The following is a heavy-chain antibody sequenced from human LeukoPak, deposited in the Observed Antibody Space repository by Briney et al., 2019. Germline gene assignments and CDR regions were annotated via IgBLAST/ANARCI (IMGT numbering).Heavy chain of an antibody. V-gene: IGHV4-59*08. CDR2: IHNSGNS. CDR3: ARARYDTWTGYEYYFDY. J-gene: IGHJ4*02. D-gene: IGHD3/OR15-3a*01. CDR1: GGSISSYY. Sequence: SETLSLTCTASGGSISSYYWSCVRQPPGKGLEWIGYIHNSGNSNYNRSLKSRVTISVDTSKNQFSLKLSSVTAADTAVYYCARARYDTWTGYEYYFDYWGQGTLVTVSS.